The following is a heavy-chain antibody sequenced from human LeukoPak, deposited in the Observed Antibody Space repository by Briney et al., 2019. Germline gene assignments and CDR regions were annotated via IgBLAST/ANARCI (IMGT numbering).Heavy chain of an antibody. CDR1: VYTFSHYS. CDR2: ISSTSDYI. Sequence: GGSLRLSCAASVYTFSHYSVNWVRQAPGKGLEWVSSISSTSDYIYYADSVKGRFTISRDNTKSSLYLQMNSLRAEDTAVYYCVSGNDPDSTWENYRLDAFDIWGQGTTVIVSS. CDR3: VSGNDPDSTWENYRLDAFDI. V-gene: IGHV3-21*01. D-gene: IGHD3-16*02. J-gene: IGHJ3*02.